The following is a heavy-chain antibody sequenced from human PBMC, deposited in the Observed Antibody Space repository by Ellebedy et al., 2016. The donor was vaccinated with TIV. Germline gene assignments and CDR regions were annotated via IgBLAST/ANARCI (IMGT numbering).Heavy chain of an antibody. Sequence: MPSETLSLTCSVSGGSISSGNYYRNWIRHHPGKGLEWIGFIHDSGTTYYNPSLKSRVVISLDTSKNLFSLNLRSVTAADTAVYHCARAGGSCSDGTCYYFDLWGQGARVTVSP. V-gene: IGHV4-31*03. D-gene: IGHD2-15*01. CDR1: GGSISSGNYY. CDR3: ARAGGSCSDGTCYYFDL. CDR2: IHDSGTT. J-gene: IGHJ4*02.